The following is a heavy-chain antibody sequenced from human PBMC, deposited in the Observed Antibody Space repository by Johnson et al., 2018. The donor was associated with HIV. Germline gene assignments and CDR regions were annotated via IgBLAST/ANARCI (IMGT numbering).Heavy chain of an antibody. J-gene: IGHJ3*02. CDR3: ARNSPEVTFDI. V-gene: IGHV3-74*01. CDR2: INRDESST. Sequence: VQLVESGGGLVQPGGSLRLSCAASGFTFSSYWMHWVRQAPGKGLVWVSRINRDESSTTYADSVKGRFTISRDNAKNTLYLQMSSLRAEDTAIYYCARNSPEVTFDIWGQGTMVTVSS. D-gene: IGHD2-21*01. CDR1: GFTFSSYW.